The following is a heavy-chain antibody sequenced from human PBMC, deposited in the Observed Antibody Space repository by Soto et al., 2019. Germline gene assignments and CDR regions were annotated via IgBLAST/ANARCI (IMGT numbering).Heavy chain of an antibody. V-gene: IGHV4-59*08. CDR1: GGSISSYY. Sequence: QVQLQESGPGLVKPSETMSLSCTVSGGSISSYYWSWFRQSPGNRMEWIGYVHHSWGSSYNPSLQSRVAISLDTAKGQFSLKVSSVTATDTAVYYCARQGFGPLHGLVDVGGQGTTVTVSS. CDR2: VHHSWGS. CDR3: ARQGFGPLHGLVDV. J-gene: IGHJ6*02. D-gene: IGHD3-10*01.